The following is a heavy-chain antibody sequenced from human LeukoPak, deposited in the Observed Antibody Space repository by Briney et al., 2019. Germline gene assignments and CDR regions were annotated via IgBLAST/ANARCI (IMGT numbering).Heavy chain of an antibody. D-gene: IGHD3-9*01. CDR3: TTDYDILTGYYFGAGNFDY. Sequence: PGGSLRLPCAASGFTFITYKMNWVRQAPGKGLEWVGRIKSKTDGCTTDYAAPVKGRFTISRDDSKNTLYLQMNSLKTEDAAVYYCTTDYDILTGYYFGAGNFDYWGQGTLVTASS. CDR1: GFTFITYK. V-gene: IGHV3-15*01. J-gene: IGHJ4*02. CDR2: IKSKTDGCTT.